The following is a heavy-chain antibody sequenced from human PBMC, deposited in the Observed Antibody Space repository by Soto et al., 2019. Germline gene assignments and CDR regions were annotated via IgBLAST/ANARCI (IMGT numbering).Heavy chain of an antibody. CDR3: AGAVNDYDSRGYRTSYFDY. V-gene: IGHV3-21*04. D-gene: IGHD3-22*01. CDR1: GFTFTRYS. CDR2: ISSTTNYI. J-gene: IGHJ4*01. Sequence: GGSLRLSCAASGFTFTRYSMNWVRQAPGKGLEWVSSISSTTNYIYYGDSMKGRFTISRDNAKNSLYLEMNSLRAADTAIYYCAGAVNDYDSRGYRTSYFDYWGHGALVTVSS.